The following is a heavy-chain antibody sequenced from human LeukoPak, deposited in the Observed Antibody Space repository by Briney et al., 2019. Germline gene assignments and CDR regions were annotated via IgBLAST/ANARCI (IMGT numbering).Heavy chain of an antibody. CDR2: INPDTGAT. J-gene: IGHJ6*03. CDR3: VRGEDCSRTSCYHYSYMDL. V-gene: IGHV1-2*02. Sequence: GASVKVSCKASGYTFTGYYLHWVRQAAGQGLEWMGWINPDTGATNYAQKFQGRVTMTSDTSITTAYMELISLRSDDTAVYYCVRGEDCSRTSCYHYSYMDLWGEGTAVTVSS. D-gene: IGHD2-2*01. CDR1: GYTFTGYY.